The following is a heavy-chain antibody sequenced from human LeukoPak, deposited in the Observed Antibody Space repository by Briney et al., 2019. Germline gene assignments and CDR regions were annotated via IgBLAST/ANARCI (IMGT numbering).Heavy chain of an antibody. J-gene: IGHJ4*02. CDR3: ARQGPYGDYSH. CDR2: ISSSSYI. Sequence: GGSLRPSCAASGFTFSSYSMNWVRQAPGKGLEWVSSISSSSYILYADSVKGRFTISRGNAKNSLFLQINSLRAEDTAVYYCARQGPYGDYSHWGQGTMVTVSS. CDR1: GFTFSSYS. V-gene: IGHV3-21*01. D-gene: IGHD4-17*01.